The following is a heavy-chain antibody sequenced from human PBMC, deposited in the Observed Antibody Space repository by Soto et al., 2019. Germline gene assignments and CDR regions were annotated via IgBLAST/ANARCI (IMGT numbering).Heavy chain of an antibody. J-gene: IGHJ5*02. CDR2: IYYSGST. CDR3: ARYGSGSYFWFDP. V-gene: IGHV4-39*01. Sequence: PSETLSLTCTVSGGSISSGSYYWGWIRQPPGKGLEWIGSIYYSGSTYYNPSLKSRVTISVDTSKKQFSLKLSSVSAADTAVYYCARYGSGSYFWFDPWGQGTLVTVSS. D-gene: IGHD3-10*01. CDR1: GGSISSGSYY.